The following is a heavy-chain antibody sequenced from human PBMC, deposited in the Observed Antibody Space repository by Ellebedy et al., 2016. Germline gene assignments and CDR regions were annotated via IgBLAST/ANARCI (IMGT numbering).Heavy chain of an antibody. CDR1: GYTFTSYD. CDR2: MNPNSGNT. Sequence: ASVKVSXXASGYTFTSYDINWVRQATGQGLEWMGWMNPNSGNTGYAQKFQGRVTMTRNTSISTAYMELSSLRSEDTAVYYCARDRLVINYYYGMDVWGQGTTVTVSS. CDR3: ARDRLVINYYYGMDV. D-gene: IGHD3-9*01. J-gene: IGHJ6*02. V-gene: IGHV1-8*01.